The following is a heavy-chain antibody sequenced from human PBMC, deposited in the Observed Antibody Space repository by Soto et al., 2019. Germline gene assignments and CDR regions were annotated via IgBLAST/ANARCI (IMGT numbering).Heavy chain of an antibody. V-gene: IGHV4-59*01. D-gene: IGHD1-26*01. J-gene: IGHJ1*01. CDR3: ARGYYAEMAYAEYFQH. CDR2: IYYSGST. CDR1: GGSINNYY. Sequence: PSETLSLTCTVSGGSINNYYWSWIRQPPGKGLEWIGYIYYSGSTNYNPSLSSRVTISVDTSKNQFSLKLTSVTAADTAVYYCARGYYAEMAYAEYFQHWGQGTLVTVSS.